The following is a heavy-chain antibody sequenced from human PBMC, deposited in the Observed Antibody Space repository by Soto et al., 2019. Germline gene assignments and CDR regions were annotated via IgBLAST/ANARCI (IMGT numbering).Heavy chain of an antibody. CDR2: IYYSGST. CDR3: ARWPQLEPRFDY. Sequence: PSETLSLTCTVSGGSISSGGYYWSWIRQHPGKGLEWIGYIYYSGSTYYNPSLKSRVTISVDTSKNQFSLKLSSVTAADTAVYYCARWPQLEPRFDYRGQGTLVTVSS. V-gene: IGHV4-31*03. J-gene: IGHJ4*02. D-gene: IGHD1-1*01. CDR1: GGSISSGGYY.